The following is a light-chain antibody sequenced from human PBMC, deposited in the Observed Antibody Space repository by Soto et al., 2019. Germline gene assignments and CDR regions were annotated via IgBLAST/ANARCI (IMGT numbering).Light chain of an antibody. J-gene: IGKJ3*01. V-gene: IGKV3-20*01. CDR2: GAS. CDR3: QQYGASPRT. CDR1: QSVAGNS. Sequence: EIVLTQSPGTLSFSRGERATLSCRASQSVAGNSLAWYQHKPGQAPRLLIYGASTRATGIPDRFSGSGSGTDFILTISRLEPEDFAVYYCQQYGASPRTFGPGTKVEIK.